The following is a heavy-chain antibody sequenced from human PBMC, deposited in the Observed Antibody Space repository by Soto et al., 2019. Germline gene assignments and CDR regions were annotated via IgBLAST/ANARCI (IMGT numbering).Heavy chain of an antibody. CDR1: GYTFTGYY. J-gene: IGHJ6*02. CDR3: ASGVAIFGVVVPYYYYGMDV. D-gene: IGHD3-3*01. Sequence: GASVKVSCKASGYTFTGYYMHWVRQAPGQGLEWMGWINPNSGGTNYAQKFQGRVTMTRDTSISTAYMELSRLRSDDTAVYYCASGVAIFGVVVPYYYYGMDVWGQGTTVTVSS. CDR2: INPNSGGT. V-gene: IGHV1-2*02.